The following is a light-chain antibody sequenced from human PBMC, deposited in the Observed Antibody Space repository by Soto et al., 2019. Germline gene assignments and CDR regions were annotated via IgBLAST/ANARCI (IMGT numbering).Light chain of an antibody. V-gene: IGKV3-11*01. J-gene: IGKJ5*01. CDR3: QQRSNWSIT. CDR1: QSVSSY. Sequence: EIVLTQSPATLSLSPGERATLSCRASQSVSSYLAWYQQKPGQAPRLLIYDASNRATDIPARFSGSGSGTDFTLTISSLEPEDFAVYYCQQRSNWSITFGQGTRLEIK. CDR2: DAS.